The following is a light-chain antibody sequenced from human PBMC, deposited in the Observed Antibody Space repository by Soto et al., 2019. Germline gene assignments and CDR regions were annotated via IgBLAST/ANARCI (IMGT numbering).Light chain of an antibody. CDR3: QQYGSSPLT. J-gene: IGKJ4*01. V-gene: IGKV3-20*01. Sequence: EIVMTQSPATLSVSPGERATLSCRASQSVSSSLAWYQQKPGQAPRLLIYGASSRATGIPDRFSGSGSGTDFTLTISRLEPEDVAVYYCQQYGSSPLTFGGGTKVEIK. CDR2: GAS. CDR1: QSVSSS.